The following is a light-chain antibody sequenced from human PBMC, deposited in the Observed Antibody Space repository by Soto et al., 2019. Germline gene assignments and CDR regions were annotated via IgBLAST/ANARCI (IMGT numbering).Light chain of an antibody. CDR2: AAS. CDR1: QSINSF. Sequence: DIQMTQSPSSLSASVGDRVTITCRASQSINSFLSWYRHKPGTAPKLLIYAASTLQSGVPARFSGSGSGTDFTLTISSLQPEDFATYYCQQSYSTPLTFGGGTKVDIK. V-gene: IGKV1-39*01. J-gene: IGKJ4*01. CDR3: QQSYSTPLT.